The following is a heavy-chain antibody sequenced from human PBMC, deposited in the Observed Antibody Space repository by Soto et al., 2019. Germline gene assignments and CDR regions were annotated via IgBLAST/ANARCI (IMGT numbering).Heavy chain of an antibody. V-gene: IGHV1-46*02. Sequence: QVQLMQSGAEVRKPGASVRLSCETSGYNFNQYYIHWVRQAPGQGLEWMGIINLRGGTTEYAHKFRGRVTVTGDTYTSTAYMELRSLRSEDTAIYFCARGPDDSDVPRWDYWGQGTLVTVSS. CDR3: ARGPDDSDVPRWDY. D-gene: IGHD4-17*01. CDR1: GYNFNQYY. J-gene: IGHJ4*02. CDR2: INLRGGTT.